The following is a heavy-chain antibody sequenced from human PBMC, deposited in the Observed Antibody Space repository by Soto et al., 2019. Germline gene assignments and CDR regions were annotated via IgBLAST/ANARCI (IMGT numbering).Heavy chain of an antibody. CDR2: ITNDGNKE. Sequence: KLVESGGGVVQPGTSLRLSCAASGFVFSSYGMHWVRQAPGKGLEWVALITNDGNKEYYRGSVKGRFSISRDKSTHTVDLLMDSLRPEDTGIYRWAKEGPGGGRHFYYGMDVWGQGTTVTVSS. J-gene: IGHJ6*02. CDR3: AKEGPGGGRHFYYGMDV. CDR1: GFVFSSYG. V-gene: IGHV3-30*18. D-gene: IGHD1-26*01.